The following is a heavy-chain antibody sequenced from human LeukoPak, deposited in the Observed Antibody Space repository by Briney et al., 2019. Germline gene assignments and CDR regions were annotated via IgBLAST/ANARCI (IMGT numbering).Heavy chain of an antibody. D-gene: IGHD3-22*01. CDR2: IYYSGST. V-gene: IGHV4-31*03. J-gene: IGHJ4*02. Sequence: SQTLSLTCTVSGGSISSGGYYWSWIRQHPGKGLEWIGYIYYSGSTYYNPSLKSRVTISVDTSKNQFSLKLCSVTAADTAVYYCARASSRFTMIVVVTHFDYWGQGTLVTVSS. CDR1: GGSISSGGYY. CDR3: ARASSRFTMIVVVTHFDY.